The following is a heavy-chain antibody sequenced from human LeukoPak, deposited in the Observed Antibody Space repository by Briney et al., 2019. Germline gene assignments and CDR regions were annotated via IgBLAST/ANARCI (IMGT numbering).Heavy chain of an antibody. Sequence: GGSLRLSCAASGFIVSNYYMSWVRQAPGKGLEWVSAIYGGGTTHYADSVKGRFAISRDNSKNTLYLQMNSLRAEDTAVYYCARVLVVVVTATPSDYWGQGTLVTVSS. CDR2: IYGGGTT. D-gene: IGHD2-21*02. V-gene: IGHV3-53*05. CDR3: ARVLVVVVTATPSDY. J-gene: IGHJ4*02. CDR1: GFIVSNYY.